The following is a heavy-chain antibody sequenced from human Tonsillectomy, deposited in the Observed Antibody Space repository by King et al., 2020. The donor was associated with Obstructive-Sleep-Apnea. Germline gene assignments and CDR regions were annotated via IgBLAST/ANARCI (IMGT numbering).Heavy chain of an antibody. CDR1: GFTFSNAW. Sequence: VQLVESGGGLVKPGGSLRLSCAASGFTFSNAWMSWVRQAPGKGLEWVGRIKSKTDGGTTDYAAPVKGRFTISRDDSKNTLYLQMNSLKTEDTAVYYCTTARGPIGYSGYGYYWGQGTLVTVSS. D-gene: IGHD5-12*01. CDR2: IKSKTDGGTT. V-gene: IGHV3-15*01. CDR3: TTARGPIGYSGYGYY. J-gene: IGHJ4*02.